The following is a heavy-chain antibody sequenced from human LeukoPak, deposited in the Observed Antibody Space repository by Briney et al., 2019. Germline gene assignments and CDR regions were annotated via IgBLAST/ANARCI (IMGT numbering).Heavy chain of an antibody. D-gene: IGHD4-23*01. Sequence: PGGSLRLSCAASGFTFSSYSMNWVRQAPGKGLEWVSSISSSSSYIYYADSVKGRFTISRDNAKNSLYLQMNSLRAEDTAAYYCARAGYGGNPGYFDYWGQGTLVTVSS. CDR3: ARAGYGGNPGYFDY. CDR2: ISSSSSYI. J-gene: IGHJ4*02. V-gene: IGHV3-21*01. CDR1: GFTFSSYS.